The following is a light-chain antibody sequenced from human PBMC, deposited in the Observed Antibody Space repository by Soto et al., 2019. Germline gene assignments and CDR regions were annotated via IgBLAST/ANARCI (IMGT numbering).Light chain of an antibody. CDR1: QTVSSNF. V-gene: IGKV3-20*01. Sequence: IVLTQSPGTLSLSPGERGTLSCRASQTVSSNFLAWYQQKPGQAPRLLIFDASTRATGIPDRFTGSGSGTDFTLTISRLEPEDFAVYYCQFYGDPSKTFGQGTKVDI. CDR2: DAS. J-gene: IGKJ1*01. CDR3: QFYGDPSKT.